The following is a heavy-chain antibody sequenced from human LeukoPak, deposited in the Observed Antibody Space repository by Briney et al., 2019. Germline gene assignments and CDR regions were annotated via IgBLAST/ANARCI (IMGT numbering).Heavy chain of an antibody. Sequence: GGSLRLSCATSGFSFSSYAMSWVRQAPGKGLEWVSAISSSDDGRYYAASVRGRFTISRDTSRSTLYLQMNSLRAEDAAVYYCAKAPVTSCRGAFCYPFDYWGQGTLVTVSS. CDR1: GFSFSSYA. V-gene: IGHV3-23*01. CDR2: ISSSDDGR. J-gene: IGHJ4*02. D-gene: IGHD2-15*01. CDR3: AKAPVTSCRGAFCYPFDY.